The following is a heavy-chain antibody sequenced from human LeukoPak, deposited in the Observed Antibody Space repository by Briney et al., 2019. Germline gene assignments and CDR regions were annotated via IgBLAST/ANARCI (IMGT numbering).Heavy chain of an antibody. CDR2: IYYSGTT. J-gene: IGHJ4*02. CDR1: GGSISNYY. D-gene: IGHD3-22*01. V-gene: IGHV4-59*12. CDR3: ARGIPGYYDTSGYYYDY. Sequence: PSETLSLTCTVSGGSISNYYWNWIRQPPGKGLEWIGYIYYSGTTNYNPSLKSRVTISVDTSKNQFSLKLNSVTAADTAVYYCARGIPGYYDTSGYYYDYWGQGTLVTVSS.